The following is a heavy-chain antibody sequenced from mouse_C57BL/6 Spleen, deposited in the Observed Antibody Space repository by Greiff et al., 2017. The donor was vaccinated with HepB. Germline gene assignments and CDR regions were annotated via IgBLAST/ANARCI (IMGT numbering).Heavy chain of an antibody. CDR2: IDPSDSET. V-gene: IGHV1-52*01. D-gene: IGHD4-1*01. CDR3: ARTGTRAYWYFDV. Sequence: QVQLQQPGAELVRPGSSVKLSCKASGYTFTSYWMHWVKQRPIQGLEWIGNIDPSDSETHYNQKFKDKATLTVDKSSSTAYMQISSLTSEDSAVYCCARTGTRAYWYFDVWGTGTTVTVSS. CDR1: GYTFTSYW. J-gene: IGHJ1*03.